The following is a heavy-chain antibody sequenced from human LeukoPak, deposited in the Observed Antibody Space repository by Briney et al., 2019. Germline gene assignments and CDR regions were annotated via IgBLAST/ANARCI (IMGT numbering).Heavy chain of an antibody. Sequence: SVKVSCKASGGTFSSYAISWVRQAPGQGLEWMGRIIPILGIANYAQKFQGRVTITADKSTSTAYMELSSLRSEDTAVYYCASDPAVAGTFDYWGQGTLVTVSS. V-gene: IGHV1-69*04. D-gene: IGHD6-19*01. CDR3: ASDPAVAGTFDY. CDR2: IIPILGIA. CDR1: GGTFSSYA. J-gene: IGHJ4*02.